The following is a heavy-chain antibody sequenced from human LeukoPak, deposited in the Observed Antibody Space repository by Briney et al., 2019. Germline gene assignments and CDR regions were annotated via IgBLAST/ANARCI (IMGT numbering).Heavy chain of an antibody. CDR1: GGSISRGGFY. Sequence: SQTLSLTCTVSGGSISRGGFYWNWIRQPAGKALEWIGRIYTSGSTDYNPSFKSRVTISVDTSKNQFSLKLSSVTAADTAVYYCARINYDSWSGYSTGGFDYWGQGTLVTVSS. CDR3: ARINYDSWSGYSTGGFDY. J-gene: IGHJ4*02. CDR2: IYTSGST. V-gene: IGHV4-61*02. D-gene: IGHD3-3*01.